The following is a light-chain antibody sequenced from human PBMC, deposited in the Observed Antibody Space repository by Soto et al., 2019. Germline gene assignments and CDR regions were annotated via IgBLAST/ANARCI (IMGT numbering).Light chain of an antibody. CDR1: QSVSSN. J-gene: IGKJ1*01. CDR2: GAS. V-gene: IGKV3-15*01. Sequence: EIVMTQSPATLSVSPGERATLSCRVSQSVSSNLAWYQQKPGQAPRLLISGASTRATGIPARFSGSGSGTEFTLTISSLQSEDFAVYYCQQYNNWQTFGQGTKVEIK. CDR3: QQYNNWQT.